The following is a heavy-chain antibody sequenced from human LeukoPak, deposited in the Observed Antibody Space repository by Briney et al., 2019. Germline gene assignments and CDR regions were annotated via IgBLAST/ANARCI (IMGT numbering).Heavy chain of an antibody. CDR3: ARDYRKNSSGWYVGY. CDR1: GFTFSSYG. CDR2: ISGSGGST. Sequence: GGTLRLSCAASGFTFSSYGMSWVRQAPGKGLEWVSAISGSGGSTYYADSVKGRFTISRDNAKNTLYLQMNSLRAEDTAVYYCARDYRKNSSGWYVGYWGQGTLVTVSS. J-gene: IGHJ4*02. D-gene: IGHD6-19*01. V-gene: IGHV3-23*01.